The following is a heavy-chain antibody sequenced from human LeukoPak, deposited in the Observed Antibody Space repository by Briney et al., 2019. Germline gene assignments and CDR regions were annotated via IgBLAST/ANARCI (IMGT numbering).Heavy chain of an antibody. CDR2: IISIFGTA. CDR1: GGTFSSYA. Sequence: WASVKVSCTASGGTFSSYAISWVRQAPGQGLEWMGGIISIFGTANYAQKFQGRVTITVDESTSTAYMELSSLRSEDTAVYYCARLPLRSIAVGYYGMDVWGQGTTVTVSS. V-gene: IGHV1-69*13. J-gene: IGHJ6*02. CDR3: ARLPLRSIAVGYYGMDV. D-gene: IGHD6-6*01.